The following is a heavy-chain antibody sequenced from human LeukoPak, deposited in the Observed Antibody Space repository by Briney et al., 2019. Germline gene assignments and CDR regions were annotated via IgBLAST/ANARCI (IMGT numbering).Heavy chain of an antibody. Sequence: SVKVSCKASGGTFLGGTSNIYAINWVRQAPGQGLEWLGRINPFLSIANYPQKFQGRVTITADESTSTAYMELSSLRSEDTAVYYCARAEGYDILTGYPNWGQGTLVTVSS. V-gene: IGHV1-69*04. CDR2: INPFLSIA. J-gene: IGHJ4*02. D-gene: IGHD3-9*01. CDR3: ARAEGYDILTGYPN. CDR1: GGTFLGGTSNIYA.